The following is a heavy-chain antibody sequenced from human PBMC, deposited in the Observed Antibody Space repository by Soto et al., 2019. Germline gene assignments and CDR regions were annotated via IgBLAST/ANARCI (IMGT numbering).Heavy chain of an antibody. CDR2: IYYTGST. V-gene: IGHV4-59*01. D-gene: IGHD1-26*01. J-gene: IGHJ3*02. Sequence: SETLSLTCTVSGGSISSYYWSWIRQPPGKGLEWIGYIYYTGSTSYNPSVKSPVTISADTSKNQFSLKLSSVTAADTAMYYCARDNGTYSAFDIWGQGTMVTVSS. CDR3: ARDNGTYSAFDI. CDR1: GGSISSYY.